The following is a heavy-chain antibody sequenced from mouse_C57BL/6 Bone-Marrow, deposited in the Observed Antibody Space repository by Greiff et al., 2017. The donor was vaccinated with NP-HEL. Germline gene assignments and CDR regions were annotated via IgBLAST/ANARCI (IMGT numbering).Heavy chain of an antibody. Sequence: QVHVKQPGAELVRPGSSVKLSCKASGYTFTSYWMDWVKQRPGQGLEWIGNIYPSDSETHYNQKFKDKATLTVDKSSSTAYMQLSSLTSEDSAVYYCARGGLFHWYFDVWGTGTTVTVSS. CDR2: IYPSDSET. J-gene: IGHJ1*03. V-gene: IGHV1-61*01. CDR1: GYTFTSYW. CDR3: ARGGLFHWYFDV.